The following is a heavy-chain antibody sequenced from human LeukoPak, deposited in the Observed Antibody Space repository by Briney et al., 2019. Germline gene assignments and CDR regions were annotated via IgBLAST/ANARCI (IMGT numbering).Heavy chain of an antibody. CDR3: ARENINWNYVSSAFDI. J-gene: IGHJ3*02. CDR1: GYTFTSYG. D-gene: IGHD1-7*01. V-gene: IGHV1-18*01. CDR2: ISAYNGNT. Sequence: GASVKVSCKASGYTFTSYGISWVRQAPGQGLEWMGWISAYNGNTNYAQKLQGRVTMTTDTSTSTAYMELRSLRSDDTAVYYCARENINWNYVSSAFDIWGQGTMVTVSS.